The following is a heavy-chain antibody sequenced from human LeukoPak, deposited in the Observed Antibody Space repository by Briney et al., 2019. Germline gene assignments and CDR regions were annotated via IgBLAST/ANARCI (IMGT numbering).Heavy chain of an antibody. CDR2: IIPIFGTA. V-gene: IGHV1-69*13. CDR1: GGTFSSYA. D-gene: IGHD1-1*01. CDR3: AIFHNWNDPRSYYYYGMDV. J-gene: IGHJ6*04. Sequence: SVKVSCKASGGTFSSYAISWVRQAPGQGLEWMGGIIPIFGTANYAQKFQGRVTITADESTSTAYMELSSLRSEDTAVYYCAIFHNWNDPRSYYYYGMDVWGEGTTVTVSS.